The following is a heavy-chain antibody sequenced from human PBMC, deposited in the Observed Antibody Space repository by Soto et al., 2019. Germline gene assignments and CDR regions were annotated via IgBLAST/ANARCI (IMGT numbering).Heavy chain of an antibody. CDR1: GFTFSSYA. CDR2: ISYDGSNK. CDR3: ARAKPVAVAGNFDY. Sequence: GGSLRLSCAASGFTFSSYAMHWVRQAPGKGLEWVAVISYDGSNKYYADSVKGRFTISRDNSKNTLYLQMNSLRAEDTAVYYCARAKPVAVAGNFDYWGQGTLVTAPQ. V-gene: IGHV3-30-3*01. D-gene: IGHD6-19*01. J-gene: IGHJ4*02.